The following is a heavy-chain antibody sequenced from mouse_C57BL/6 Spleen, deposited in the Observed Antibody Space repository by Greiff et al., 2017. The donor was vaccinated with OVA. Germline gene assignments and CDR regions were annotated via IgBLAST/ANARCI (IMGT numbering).Heavy chain of an antibody. D-gene: IGHD4-1*01. CDR3: ARHEEGELTGTGLFAY. CDR1: GYTFTEYT. J-gene: IGHJ3*01. Sequence: VQLQQSGAELVKPGASVKLSCKASGYTFTEYTIHWVKQRSGQGLGWIGWFYPGSGSIKYNEKFKDKATLTADKSSSTVYMELRRLTSEDSAVYFCARHEEGELTGTGLFAYWGQGTLVTVSA. V-gene: IGHV1-62-2*01. CDR2: FYPGSGSI.